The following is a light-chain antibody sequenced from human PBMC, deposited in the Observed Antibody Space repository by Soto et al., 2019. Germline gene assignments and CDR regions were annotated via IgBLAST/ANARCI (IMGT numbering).Light chain of an antibody. CDR2: GAS. V-gene: IGKV3-20*01. Sequence: EIVLTQSPGTLSLSPGERATLSCRASQSVSRSYLAWYQQKPGQAPRILIFGASSRATGIPDRFSGSGSGTDFTLTISRLEPEDFAVYYCQQYGSSSWTFGQGTKVDIK. J-gene: IGKJ1*01. CDR3: QQYGSSSWT. CDR1: QSVSRSY.